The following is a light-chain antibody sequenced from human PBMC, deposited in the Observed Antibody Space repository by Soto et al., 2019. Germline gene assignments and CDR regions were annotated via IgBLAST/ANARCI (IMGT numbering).Light chain of an antibody. Sequence: ALTQPASVSGSPGQSITISCTGTSSDVGGYNYVSWYQQHPGKAPKLMIYDVSNRPSGVSNRFSGSKSGNTASLTISGLRAEDEADYYCSSYPSSGYVFGTGTKVTVL. V-gene: IGLV2-14*01. J-gene: IGLJ1*01. CDR2: DVS. CDR3: SSYPSSGYV. CDR1: SSDVGGYNY.